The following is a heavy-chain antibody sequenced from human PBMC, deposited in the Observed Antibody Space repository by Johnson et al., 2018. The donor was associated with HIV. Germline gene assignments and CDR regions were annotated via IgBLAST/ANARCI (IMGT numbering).Heavy chain of an antibody. CDR1: GFTFSSYA. Sequence: QVQLVESGGGLVQPGGSLRLSCAASGFTFSSYAMHWVRQAPGKGLEWVAVISYDGSNKYYADSVKGRFTISRDNSKNTLYLQMNSLRAEDTAVYYCAKDGSSSARGAFDIWGQGTMVTVSS. J-gene: IGHJ3*02. CDR3: AKDGSSSARGAFDI. D-gene: IGHD6-6*01. V-gene: IGHV3-30*04. CDR2: ISYDGSNK.